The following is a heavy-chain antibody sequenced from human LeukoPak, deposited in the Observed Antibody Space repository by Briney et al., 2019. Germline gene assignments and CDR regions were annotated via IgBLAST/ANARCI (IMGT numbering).Heavy chain of an antibody. CDR1: GYTFTSYG. J-gene: IGHJ4*02. V-gene: IGHV1-18*01. CDR2: ISAYNGNT. D-gene: IGHD3-22*01. Sequence: ASVKVSCKASGYTFTSYGISWVRQAPGQGLEWMGWISAYNGNTNYAQELQGRVTMTTDTSTSTAYMELRSLRSDDTAVYYCARDRYYDSSGYSFDYWGQGTLVTVSS. CDR3: ARDRYYDSSGYSFDY.